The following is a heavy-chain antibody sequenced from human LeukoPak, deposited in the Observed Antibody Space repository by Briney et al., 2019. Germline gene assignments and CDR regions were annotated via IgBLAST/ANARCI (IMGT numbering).Heavy chain of an antibody. CDR1: GVSISSSEW. J-gene: IGHJ3*02. Sequence: SETLSLTCAVSGVSISSSEWWIWVRQPPGKGLEWIGEINHSGSTNYNPSLKSRVTISVDTSKNQFSLKLSSVTAADTAVYYCARRRRIVGATPGAFDIWGQGTMVTVSS. D-gene: IGHD1-26*01. CDR2: INHSGST. V-gene: IGHV4-4*02. CDR3: ARRRRIVGATPGAFDI.